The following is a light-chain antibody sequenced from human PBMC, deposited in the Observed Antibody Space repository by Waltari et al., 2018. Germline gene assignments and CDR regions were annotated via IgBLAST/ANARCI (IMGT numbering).Light chain of an antibody. Sequence: QSALTQPPPVSGSPGQSVTISCTGTSSDAGSINRVSCSHQPPGTAPNAMIYEVSHRPSGVPDRFSGSKSGNTASLTISGLQAEDEADYYCSSYTSGSTFPYVFGTGTKVIVL. CDR3: SSYTSGSTFPYV. CDR1: SSDAGSINR. V-gene: IGLV2-18*02. CDR2: EVS. J-gene: IGLJ1*01.